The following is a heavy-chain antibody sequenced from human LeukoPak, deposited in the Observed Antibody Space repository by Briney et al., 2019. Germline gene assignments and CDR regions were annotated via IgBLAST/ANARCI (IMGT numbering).Heavy chain of an antibody. CDR3: ARDSDIVSYYFDY. CDR1: GGSISSYY. Sequence: SETLSLTCTVSGGSISSYYCSWIRQPPGKGLEWIGYLYYSGSTNYNPSLKSRVTISVDTSKNQFSLNLSSVTAADTAVYYCARDSDIVSYYFDYWGQGTRVTVSS. V-gene: IGHV4-59*12. J-gene: IGHJ4*02. D-gene: IGHD5/OR15-5a*01. CDR2: LYYSGST.